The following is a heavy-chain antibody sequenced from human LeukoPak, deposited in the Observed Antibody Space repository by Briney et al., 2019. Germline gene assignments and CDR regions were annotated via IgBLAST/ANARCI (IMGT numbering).Heavy chain of an antibody. Sequence: SQTLSLTCTVSGGSISSGGYYWSWIRQHPGKGLEWIGYIYYSGSTYYNPSLKSRVTISVDTSKNQFSLKLTSVTAADAAFYYCARNFERTRGWFDPWGQGTLVTVSS. CDR2: IYYSGST. CDR3: ARNFERTRGWFDP. CDR1: GGSISSGGYY. D-gene: IGHD2-2*01. V-gene: IGHV4-31*03. J-gene: IGHJ5*02.